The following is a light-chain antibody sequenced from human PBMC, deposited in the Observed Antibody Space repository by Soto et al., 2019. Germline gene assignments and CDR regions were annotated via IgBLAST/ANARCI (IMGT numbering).Light chain of an antibody. CDR3: QQYNNWLST. CDR1: QSVSSN. Sequence: EIVMTQSPATLSVSPGERATLSCRASQSVSSNFAWYQQKPGQAPRLLIYGASTRATGIPARFSGSGSGTEFPLAISSLQSEDFAVYYCQQYNNWLSTFGGATKVEIK. V-gene: IGKV3-15*01. J-gene: IGKJ4*01. CDR2: GAS.